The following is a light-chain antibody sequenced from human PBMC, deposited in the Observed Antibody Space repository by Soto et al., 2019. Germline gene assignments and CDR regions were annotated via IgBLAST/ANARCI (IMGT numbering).Light chain of an antibody. CDR2: GAS. CDR3: QQYDDWPPMYT. V-gene: IGKV3-15*01. Sequence: EIAMTQSPSTLSVSPGERVTLSCRASQSISSSLAWYQQKPGQAPRLLIYGASTRATGIPARFSGSGSETEFTLTISSLQAEDCAVYYCQQYDDWPPMYTVGQGTK. CDR1: QSISSS. J-gene: IGKJ2*01.